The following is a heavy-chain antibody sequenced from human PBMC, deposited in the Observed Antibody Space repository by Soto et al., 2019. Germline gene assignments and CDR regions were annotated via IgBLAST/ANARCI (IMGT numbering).Heavy chain of an antibody. CDR3: ARGYCSSTSCYGGGDYFDF. CDR1: GFTFSSYS. CDR2: ISSSSSYI. D-gene: IGHD2-2*01. J-gene: IGHJ4*02. V-gene: IGHV3-21*01. Sequence: PGGSLRLSCAASGFTFSSYSMNWVRQAPGKGLDWVSSISSSSSYIYYADSVKGRFTISRDNAKNSLYLQMNSLRAEDTAVYYCARGYCSSTSCYGGGDYFDFWGQGTLVTVSS.